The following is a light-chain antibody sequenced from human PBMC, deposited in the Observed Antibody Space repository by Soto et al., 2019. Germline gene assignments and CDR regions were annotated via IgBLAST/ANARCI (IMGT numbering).Light chain of an antibody. V-gene: IGLV2-11*01. J-gene: IGLJ2*01. CDR1: SSDVGGYNY. CDR2: DVS. Sequence: QSALTQPRSVSGSPGQSVTISCTGTSSDVGGYNYVSWYQHYPGKAPKLMIYDVSKRPSGVPDRFSGSKSGDTASLIISGLQAEDEADYYCCSYAGTYTFGVFGGGTQLTVL. CDR3: CSYAGTYTFGV.